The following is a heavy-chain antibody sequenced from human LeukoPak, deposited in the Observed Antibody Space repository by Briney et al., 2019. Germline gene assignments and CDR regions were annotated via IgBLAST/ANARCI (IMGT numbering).Heavy chain of an antibody. Sequence: PSETLSLTCTVSGDSISHYYWSWIRQPPGKGLEWIAYIYNSGNTNYNPSLKSRVTISVDTSKNQISLKLSSVTAADTAVYYCARGKVVAGTPGQNSWDHWGQGTLVTVSS. CDR2: IYNSGNT. J-gene: IGHJ4*02. V-gene: IGHV4-59*01. CDR1: GDSISHYY. CDR3: ARGKVVAGTPGQNSWDH. D-gene: IGHD6-19*01.